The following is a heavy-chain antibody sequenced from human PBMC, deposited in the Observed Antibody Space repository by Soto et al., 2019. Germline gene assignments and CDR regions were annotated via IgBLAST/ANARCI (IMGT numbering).Heavy chain of an antibody. J-gene: IGHJ5*02. Sequence: SVTLSLTCTVSGGAVSSGTYYWSWLWHPPGNGLEWVCHVYCTGSTNYNPSLKSRFTGSLDTSRNQFSLRLSSVSAADTAVYYCTRGPPRGRWFCPRGLGSRVTVSS. CDR3: TRGPPRGRWFCP. CDR2: VYCTGST. V-gene: IGHV4-61*01. CDR1: GGAVSSGTYY. D-gene: IGHD2-15*01.